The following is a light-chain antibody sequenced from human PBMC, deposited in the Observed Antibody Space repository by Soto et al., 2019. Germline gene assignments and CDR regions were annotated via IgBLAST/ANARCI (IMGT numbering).Light chain of an antibody. V-gene: IGLV1-51*01. J-gene: IGLJ2*01. CDR1: SSNIGESF. CDR3: GTWDSGLNAGV. CDR2: DSN. Sequence: QSVLTQPPSVSAAPGQKVTISCSGSSSNIGESFVSWYQQLPGTAPKLLIYDSNKRPSGIPDRFSGSQSGTSATLAITGLQTGHEADYYCGTWDSGLNAGVFGGGTKLTVL.